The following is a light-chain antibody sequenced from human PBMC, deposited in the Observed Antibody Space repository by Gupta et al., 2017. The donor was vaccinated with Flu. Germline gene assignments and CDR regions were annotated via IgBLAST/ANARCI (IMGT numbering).Light chain of an antibody. CDR3: QTGGTGTDPWV. CDR2: LHSDGSH. V-gene: IGLV4-69*01. Sequence: QLVLTQSPSASASLGASVKLTCTLSSGHSSYAIAWHQQQPEKGPRYLMKLHSDGSHSKGDGIPDRFSGSSSGAESYLTISRLQAEDEADYYCQTGGTGTDPWVFGGGTKLTVL. J-gene: IGLJ3*02. CDR1: SGHSSYA.